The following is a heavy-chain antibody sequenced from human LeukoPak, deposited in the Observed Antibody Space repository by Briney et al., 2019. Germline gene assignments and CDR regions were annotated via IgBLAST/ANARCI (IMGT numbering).Heavy chain of an antibody. V-gene: IGHV4-61*02. D-gene: IGHD6-13*01. CDR1: GGSISSGSYD. CDR3: AREDQQLVQFYYYYYMDV. CDR2: IYTSGST. Sequence: SETLSLTCTVSGGSISSGSYDWRCIRQPAGKGLEWIGRIYTSGSTNYNPSLKSRVTMSVDTSKNQFSLKLSSVTAADTAVYYCAREDQQLVQFYYYYYMDVWGKGTTVTVSS. J-gene: IGHJ6*03.